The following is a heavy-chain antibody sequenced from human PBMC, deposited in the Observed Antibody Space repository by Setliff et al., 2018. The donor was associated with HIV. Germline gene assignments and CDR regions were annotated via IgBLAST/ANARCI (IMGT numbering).Heavy chain of an antibody. J-gene: IGHJ4*02. CDR2: ISPGGSFM. V-gene: IGHV3-21*01. CDR3: ARASPGVVMIPDS. Sequence: NPGGSLRLSCAASGFDFTSYTMTWVRQAPGKGLEWVASISPGGSFMYYGDSIQGRFTISRDDAKSSLYLQMNSLKVEDTATYFCARASPGVVMIPDSWGQGTLVTVSS. D-gene: IGHD3-22*01. CDR1: GFDFTSYT.